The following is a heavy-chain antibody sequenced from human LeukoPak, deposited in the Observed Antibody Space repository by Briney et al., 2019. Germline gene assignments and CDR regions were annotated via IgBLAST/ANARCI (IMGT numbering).Heavy chain of an antibody. D-gene: IGHD6-13*01. J-gene: IGHJ5*02. CDR3: ASPFIAAAATVFDL. Sequence: GGSLRLSCAASGFTFSSYWMSWVRQAPGKGLEWVANIKQDGSEKYYVDSVKGRFTTSRDNAKNSLYLQMNSLRAEDTAVYYCASPFIAAAATVFDLWGQGTLVTVSS. V-gene: IGHV3-7*01. CDR1: GFTFSSYW. CDR2: IKQDGSEK.